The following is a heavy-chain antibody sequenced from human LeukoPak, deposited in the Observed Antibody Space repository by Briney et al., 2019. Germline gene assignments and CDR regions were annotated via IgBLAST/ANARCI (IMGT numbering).Heavy chain of an antibody. D-gene: IGHD2-21*01. J-gene: IGHJ4*02. CDR3: ARGRGDSDY. Sequence: NPSETLSLTCAVYGGSFSGYYWSWIRQPPGKGLEWIGEINHSGSTNYNPSLKSRVTISVDTSKNQFSLKLSSVTAADTAVYYCARGRGDSDYWGQGTLVTVSS. CDR1: GGSFSGYY. CDR2: INHSGST. V-gene: IGHV4-34*01.